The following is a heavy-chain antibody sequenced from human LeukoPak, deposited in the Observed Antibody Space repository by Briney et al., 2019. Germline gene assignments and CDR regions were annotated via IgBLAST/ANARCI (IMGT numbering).Heavy chain of an antibody. J-gene: IGHJ3*02. D-gene: IGHD3-16*01. CDR2: IIPIFGTA. CDR1: VGTFSSYA. CDR3: ARVHNGWGDAFDI. Sequence: AVKVSCKASVGTFSSYAISWVRQAPGQGLEWMGGIIPIFGTANYAQKFQGRVTITADESTSTAYMELSSLRSEDTAVYYCARVHNGWGDAFDIWGQGTMVTVSS. V-gene: IGHV1-69*01.